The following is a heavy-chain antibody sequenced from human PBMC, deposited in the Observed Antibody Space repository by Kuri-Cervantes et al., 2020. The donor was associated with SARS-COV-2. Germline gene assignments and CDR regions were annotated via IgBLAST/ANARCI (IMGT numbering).Heavy chain of an antibody. D-gene: IGHD1-26*01. CDR2: ISAYNGNT. J-gene: IGHJ4*02. Sequence: ASVKVSCKASGYTFTSCGISCLRPAPGQGLEWMGWISAYNGNTNYAQKLQGRVTMTTDTSTSTAYMELRRLRPDDTAVYYYAREVGRGIFDYWGQGTVVTVSS. V-gene: IGHV1-18*01. CDR3: AREVGRGIFDY. CDR1: GYTFTSCG.